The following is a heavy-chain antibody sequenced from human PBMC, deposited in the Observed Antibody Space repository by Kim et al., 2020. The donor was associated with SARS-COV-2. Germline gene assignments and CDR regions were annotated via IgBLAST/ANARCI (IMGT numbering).Heavy chain of an antibody. D-gene: IGHD6-13*01. V-gene: IGHV3-23*01. CDR3: AKDRAAAAGTGQFDY. Sequence: ADAVKGLFTISRDSSQNTVYLQVNSLRGEDTAVYYCAKDRAAAAGTGQFDYWGQGTLVTVSS. J-gene: IGHJ4*02.